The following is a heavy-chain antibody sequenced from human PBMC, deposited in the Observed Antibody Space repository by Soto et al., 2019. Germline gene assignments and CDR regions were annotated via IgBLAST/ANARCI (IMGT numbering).Heavy chain of an antibody. CDR2: INPNSGGT. Sequence: QVQLVQSGAEVKKPGASVKVSCKASGYTFTGYYMHWVRQAPGQGLEWMGWINPNSGGTNYAQKFQGWVTMTRDTSITTAYMELSRLRSDDTAVYYCAREAALGCHWYFDLWGRGTLVTVSS. CDR3: AREAALGCHWYFDL. CDR1: GYTFTGYY. V-gene: IGHV1-2*04. D-gene: IGHD6-25*01. J-gene: IGHJ2*01.